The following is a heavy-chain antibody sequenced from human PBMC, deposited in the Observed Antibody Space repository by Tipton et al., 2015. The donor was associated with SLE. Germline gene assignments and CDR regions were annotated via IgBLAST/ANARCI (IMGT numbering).Heavy chain of an antibody. CDR2: IYYSGDT. J-gene: IGHJ2*01. V-gene: IGHV4-59*02. CDR1: GGSVSNFY. Sequence: TLSLTCSVSGGSVSNFYWSWIRQTPGKGLEWIGSIYYSGDTHYNPSLNSRVTMSADTSKNQFSLRLSSVTTADTAVYYCAKERVWYFDIWGRGTLVTVSS. CDR3: AKERVWYFDI.